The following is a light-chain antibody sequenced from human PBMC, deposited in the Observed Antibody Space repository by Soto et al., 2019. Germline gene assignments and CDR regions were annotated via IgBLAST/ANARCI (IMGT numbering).Light chain of an antibody. J-gene: IGKJ5*01. CDR2: ASS. V-gene: IGKV3-20*01. Sequence: EIVLTQSPGTLLLSQGERATLSAKTSQSRGRNFLAWYQPKPGQAPWXLIYASSNRATGNPDRCSGSASETDFTITINRLEHEDFAFSYYQLYGTSPHFGQGTRLEIK. CDR3: QLYGTSPH. CDR1: QSRGRNF.